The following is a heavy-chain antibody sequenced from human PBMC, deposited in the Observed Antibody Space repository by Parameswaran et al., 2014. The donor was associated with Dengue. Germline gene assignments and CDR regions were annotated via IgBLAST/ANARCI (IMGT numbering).Heavy chain of an antibody. J-gene: IGHJ4*02. D-gene: IGHD6-13*01. CDR2: ISSSGSTI. Sequence: VRQMPGKGLEWVSYISSSGSTIYYADSVKGRFTISRDNAKNSLYLQMNSLRAEDTAVYYCAREGGGDYSNPWYFDYWGQGTLVTVSS. V-gene: IGHV3-48*03. CDR3: AREGGGDYSNPWYFDY.